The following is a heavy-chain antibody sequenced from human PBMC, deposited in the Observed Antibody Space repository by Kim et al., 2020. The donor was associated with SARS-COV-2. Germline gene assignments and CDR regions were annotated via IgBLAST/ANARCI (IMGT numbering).Heavy chain of an antibody. Sequence: SETLSLTCAVSGGSFSGYYWSWIRQPPGKGLEWIGEINHSGSTNYNPSLKSRVTISVDTSKNQFSLKLSSVTAADTAVYYCARYGLYCSSTSCYPYYYYYGMDVWGQGTTVTVSS. CDR2: INHSGST. CDR3: ARYGLYCSSTSCYPYYYYYGMDV. V-gene: IGHV4-34*01. CDR1: GGSFSGYY. D-gene: IGHD2-2*01. J-gene: IGHJ6*02.